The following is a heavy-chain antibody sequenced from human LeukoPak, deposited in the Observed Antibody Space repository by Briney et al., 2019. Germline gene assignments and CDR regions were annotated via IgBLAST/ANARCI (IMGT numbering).Heavy chain of an antibody. CDR3: ARDRADDSSSWGYYYYYGMDV. Sequence: GGSLRLSCAASGFTFSNAWMSWVRQAPGKGLEWVGRIKSKTDGGTTDYAAPVKGRFTISRDDSKNTLYLQMNSLRAEDTAVYYCARDRADDSSSWGYYYYYGMDVWGQGTTVTVSS. V-gene: IGHV3-15*01. J-gene: IGHJ6*02. CDR1: GFTFSNAW. CDR2: IKSKTDGGTT. D-gene: IGHD6-13*01.